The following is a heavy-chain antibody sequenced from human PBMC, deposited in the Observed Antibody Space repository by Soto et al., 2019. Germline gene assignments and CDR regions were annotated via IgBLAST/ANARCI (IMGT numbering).Heavy chain of an antibody. CDR1: GGSMSSGGYS. V-gene: IGHV4-30-2*01. Sequence: SETLSLTCAVSGGSMSSGGYSWSWIRQPPRKGLEWIGYIDHIGGTHYNASLKSRVTISVDRSKNQFSLKLSSVTPADPAVYYCARAETAMVTLDYWGQGTLVTVSS. CDR3: ARAETAMVTLDY. D-gene: IGHD5-18*01. CDR2: IDHIGGT. J-gene: IGHJ4*02.